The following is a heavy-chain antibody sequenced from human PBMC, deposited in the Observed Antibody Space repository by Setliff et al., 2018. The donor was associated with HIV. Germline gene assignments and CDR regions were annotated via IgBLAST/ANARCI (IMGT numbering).Heavy chain of an antibody. V-gene: IGHV1-69*13. J-gene: IGHJ4*02. D-gene: IGHD1-26*01. CDR2: IIPMFGTS. CDR1: GDTFRSRA. Sequence: ASVKVSCKASGDTFRSRAFNWVRQAPGQGPEWMGGIIPMFGTSNYAQKFQGRVTITADESTSTVYMELSSLRSEDTAVYYCARGVDGSYRKFFDNWGQGTLVTVSS. CDR3: ARGVDGSYRKFFDN.